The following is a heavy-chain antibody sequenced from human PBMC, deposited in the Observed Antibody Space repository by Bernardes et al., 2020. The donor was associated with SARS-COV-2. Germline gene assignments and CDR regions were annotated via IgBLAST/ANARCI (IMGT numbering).Heavy chain of an antibody. CDR1: GYTFTGYY. J-gene: IGHJ6*02. Sequence: AQVKVACKASGYTFTGYYIHWVRQAPGQGLEWMGWINPNSGGTNYAQKFQGRITMTRDTSISTAYMELSRLRSDDTAVYYCALPPTNYDRYGMDVWGQGTTVTVSS. CDR3: ALPPTNYDRYGMDV. V-gene: IGHV1-2*02. D-gene: IGHD3-22*01. CDR2: INPNSGGT.